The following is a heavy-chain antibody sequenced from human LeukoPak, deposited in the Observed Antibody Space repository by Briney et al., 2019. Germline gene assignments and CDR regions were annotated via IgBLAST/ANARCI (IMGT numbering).Heavy chain of an antibody. D-gene: IGHD4-17*01. CDR1: GYTFTSYG. CDR2: ISAYNGNT. J-gene: IGHJ4*02. CDR3: ARAYGDYLVYYFDY. V-gene: IGHV1-18*01. Sequence: GASVKVSCKASGYTFTSYGISWVRQAPGQGLEWMGWISAYNGNTNYAQKLQGRVTITADKSTSTTYMELSSLRSEDTAVYYCARAYGDYLVYYFDYWGQGTLVTVSS.